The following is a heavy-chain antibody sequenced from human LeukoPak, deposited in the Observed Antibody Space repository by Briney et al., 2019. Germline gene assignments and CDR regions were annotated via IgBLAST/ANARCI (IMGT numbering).Heavy chain of an antibody. D-gene: IGHD2-15*01. CDR1: GFTFSSYS. CDR2: ISSSSSTI. J-gene: IGHJ1*01. V-gene: IGHV3-48*04. CDR3: AKDLDCSGGSCYSGRLQH. Sequence: PGGSLRLSCAASGFTFSSYSMNWVRQAPGKGLEWVSYISSSSSTIYYADSVKGRFTISRDNAKNSLYLQMNSLRAEDTAVYFCAKDLDCSGGSCYSGRLQHWGQGTLITVSS.